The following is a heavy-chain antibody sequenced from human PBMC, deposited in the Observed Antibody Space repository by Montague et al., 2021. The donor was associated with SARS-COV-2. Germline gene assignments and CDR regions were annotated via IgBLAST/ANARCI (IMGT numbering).Heavy chain of an antibody. CDR3: ARVSLAAAATRSDY. CDR1: GGSFSDYY. Sequence: SETLSLTCAVYGGSFSDYYWSWIRQPPGKGLEWIGYIYYSGSTNYNPSLKSRVTISLDTSKNQFSLKLTSVTAADTAVYYCARVSLAAAATRSDYWGQGTLVTVSS. D-gene: IGHD6-13*01. CDR2: IYYSGST. J-gene: IGHJ4*02. V-gene: IGHV4-59*01.